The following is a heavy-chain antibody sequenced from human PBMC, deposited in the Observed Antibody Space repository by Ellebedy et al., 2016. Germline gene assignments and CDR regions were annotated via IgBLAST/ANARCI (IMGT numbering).Heavy chain of an antibody. CDR1: GGTFSSYA. J-gene: IGHJ4*02. Sequence: ASVKVSCKASGGTFSSYAISWVRQAPGQGLEWMGWISAYNGNTNYAQKLQGRVTMTTDTSTSTAYMELRSLRSDDTAVYYCARGDAYESWDYWGQGTLVTVSS. CDR3: ARGDAYESWDY. D-gene: IGHD3-22*01. V-gene: IGHV1-18*01. CDR2: ISAYNGNT.